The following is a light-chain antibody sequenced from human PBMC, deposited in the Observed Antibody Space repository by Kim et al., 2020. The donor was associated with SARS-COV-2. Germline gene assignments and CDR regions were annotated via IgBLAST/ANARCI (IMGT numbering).Light chain of an antibody. CDR3: QSYDSSNPWV. Sequence: SVTISCTRSSGSIASHYVQWYQQRPGSAPTTVIYADDQRPSGVPDRFSGSIDSSSNSASLTISGLKTEDEADYYCQSYDSSNPWVFGGGTQLTVL. J-gene: IGLJ3*02. CDR2: ADD. V-gene: IGLV6-57*03. CDR1: SGSIASHY.